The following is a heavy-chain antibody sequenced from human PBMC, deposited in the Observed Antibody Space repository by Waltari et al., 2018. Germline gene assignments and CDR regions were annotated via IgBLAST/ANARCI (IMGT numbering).Heavy chain of an antibody. V-gene: IGHV3-64D*06. CDR3: VKDNYYDGSGYYPTPGY. Sequence: EVQLVESGGGLVQPGGSLRLSCSASGFTFTGSAMHCVRQAPGKGMEYVSTISSNGGSIYYADSVKDRFTISRDNSKNTLYLQMSSLRAEDTAVYYCVKDNYYDGSGYYPTPGYWGQGTLVTVSS. D-gene: IGHD3-22*01. CDR1: GFTFTGSA. J-gene: IGHJ4*02. CDR2: ISSNGGSI.